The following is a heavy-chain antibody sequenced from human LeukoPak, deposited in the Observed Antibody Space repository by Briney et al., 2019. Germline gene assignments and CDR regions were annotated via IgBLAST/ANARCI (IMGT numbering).Heavy chain of an antibody. CDR2: IKQDGSEK. V-gene: IGHV3-7*01. CDR1: GFTFSSYW. Sequence: PGGSLRLSCAASGFTFSSYWMHWVRQAPGKGLEWVANIKQDGSEKYYVDSVKGRFTISRDNAKNSLYLQMNSLRAEDTAVYYCARDGFQVPTIFGTFDPWGQGTLVTVSS. D-gene: IGHD3-3*01. J-gene: IGHJ5*02. CDR3: ARDGFQVPTIFGTFDP.